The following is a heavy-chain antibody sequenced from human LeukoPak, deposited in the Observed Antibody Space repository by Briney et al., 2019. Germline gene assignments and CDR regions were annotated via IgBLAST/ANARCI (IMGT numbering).Heavy chain of an antibody. CDR1: GFTFSSYA. CDR3: AKDGYDYDSSYSYFDY. V-gene: IGHV3-64*01. CDR2: ISSNGGST. J-gene: IGHJ4*02. Sequence: GGSLRLSCAASGFTFSSYAMHWVRQAPGKGLEYVSAISSNGGSTYYANSVKGRFTISRDNSKNTLYLQMNTLRAEDTAVYYCAKDGYDYDSSYSYFDYWGQGTLVTVSS. D-gene: IGHD3-22*01.